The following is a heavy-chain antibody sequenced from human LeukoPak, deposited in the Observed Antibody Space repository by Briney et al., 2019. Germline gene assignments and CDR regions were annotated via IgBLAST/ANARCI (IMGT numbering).Heavy chain of an antibody. J-gene: IGHJ5*02. V-gene: IGHV4-39*01. CDR2: IYYSGST. D-gene: IGHD6-6*01. CDR3: ARLGGYSSSSGWFDP. CDR1: GGSISSSSYY. Sequence: SETLSLTCTVSGGSISSSSYYWGWIRQPPGKGLEWIGSIYYSGSTYYNPSLMSRVTISVDTSKNQFSLKLSSVTAADTAVYYCARLGGYSSSSGWFDPWGQGTLVTVSS.